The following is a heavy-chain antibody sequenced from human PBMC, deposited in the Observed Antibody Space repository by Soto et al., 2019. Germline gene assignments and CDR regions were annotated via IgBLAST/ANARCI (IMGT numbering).Heavy chain of an antibody. V-gene: IGHV3-7*01. CDR3: ARDPEDY. CDR1: GFIFRDYW. CDR2: INQDGREK. J-gene: IGHJ4*02. Sequence: EVQLVESGGGLVQPGGSLRLSCAASGFIFRDYWMTWVRQVPGKGLEWVANINQDGREKCYMDSVKGRFTISRDNAKNSLDLQMNILRADDTAVYYCARDPEDYWGQGTLVTVSS.